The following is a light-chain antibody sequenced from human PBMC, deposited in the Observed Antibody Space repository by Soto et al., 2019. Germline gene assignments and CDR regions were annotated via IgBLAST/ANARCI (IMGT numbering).Light chain of an antibody. CDR1: QSVSSTY. J-gene: IGKJ4*01. V-gene: IGKV3-20*01. CDR2: GAS. Sequence: EIVLTQSPGTLSLSPGERATLSCRASQSVSSTYLAWYQQKPGQAPRLLIYGASSRATGIPDRFSGSGSGTDFNLTISRLEPEDFAVYYCPQYGSSPVTFGGGTKVEIK. CDR3: PQYGSSPVT.